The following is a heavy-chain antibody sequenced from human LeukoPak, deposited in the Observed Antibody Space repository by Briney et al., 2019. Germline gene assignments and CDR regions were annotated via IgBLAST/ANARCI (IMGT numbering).Heavy chain of an antibody. J-gene: IGHJ4*02. CDR2: IYYSGST. Sequence: PPETLSLTCTVSGGSISSSSYYWGWIRQPPGKGLEWIGSIYYSGSTYYNPSLKSRVTISVDTSKNQFSLKLSSVTAADTAVYYCAGTGYSYGRIDYWGQGTLVTVSA. D-gene: IGHD5-18*01. CDR3: AGTGYSYGRIDY. V-gene: IGHV4-39*07. CDR1: GGSISSSSYY.